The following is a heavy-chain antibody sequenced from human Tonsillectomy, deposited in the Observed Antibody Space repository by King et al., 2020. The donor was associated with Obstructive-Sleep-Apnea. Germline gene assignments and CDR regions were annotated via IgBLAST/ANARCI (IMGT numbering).Heavy chain of an antibody. CDR3: AAFYDYGDYARLGNDY. J-gene: IGHJ4*02. Sequence: QLQESGPGLVKPSQTLSLTCTFSGGSISSGGYYWTWVRQHPGKGLECIGYIHYSGSTYYNPSLKSRVTISADTSENQFSLKLRSVTAADTAVYYCAAFYDYGDYARLGNDYWGQGTLVTVSS. D-gene: IGHD4-17*01. CDR1: GGSISSGGYY. CDR2: IHYSGST. V-gene: IGHV4-31*03.